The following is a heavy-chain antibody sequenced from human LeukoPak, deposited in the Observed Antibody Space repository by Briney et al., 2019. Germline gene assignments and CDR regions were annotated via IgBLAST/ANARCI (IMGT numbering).Heavy chain of an antibody. CDR3: VKDQVTSMINKDFDH. Sequence: PGGSLRLSCSASGFTFIHYAMNWVRQAPGKGPEYVSSISVDGGRTYYADSVEGRFTISRDNSNNTVFLQMTGLRTEDSAVYYCVKDQVTSMINKDFDHWGRGTLVTVSS. J-gene: IGHJ4*02. V-gene: IGHV3-64D*06. CDR2: ISVDGGRT. D-gene: IGHD3-16*01. CDR1: GFTFIHYA.